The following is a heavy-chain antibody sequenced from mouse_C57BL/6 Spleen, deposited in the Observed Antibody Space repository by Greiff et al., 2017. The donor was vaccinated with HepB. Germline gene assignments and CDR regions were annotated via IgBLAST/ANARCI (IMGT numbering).Heavy chain of an antibody. V-gene: IGHV1-69*01. Sequence: QVQLQQPGAELVMPGASVKLSCKASGYTFTSYWMHWVKQRPGQGLEWIGEIDPSDSYTNYNQKFKGKSTLTVDKSSSTAYMQLSSLTSEDSAVYYCARRYYGNAMDYWGQGTSVTVSS. CDR2: IDPSDSYT. D-gene: IGHD2-1*01. J-gene: IGHJ4*01. CDR1: GYTFTSYW. CDR3: ARRYYGNAMDY.